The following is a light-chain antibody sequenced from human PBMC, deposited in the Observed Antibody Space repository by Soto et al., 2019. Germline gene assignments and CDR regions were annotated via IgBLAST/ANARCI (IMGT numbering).Light chain of an antibody. CDR3: QQYNNWPPT. Sequence: DIQMTQSPSTLSGSVGDRVTITCRASQTISSWLAWYQQKPGKAPKLLIYKASTLKSGVPSRFSGSGSGTEFTLTISSLQSDDFAVYHCQQYNNWPPTFGHGTRLEIK. V-gene: IGKV1-5*03. J-gene: IGKJ5*01. CDR1: QTISSW. CDR2: KAS.